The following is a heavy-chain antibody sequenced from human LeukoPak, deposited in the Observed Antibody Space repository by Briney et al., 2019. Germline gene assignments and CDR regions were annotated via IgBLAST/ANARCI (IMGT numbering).Heavy chain of an antibody. Sequence: PSEILSLTCTVSGGSISSSSYYWGWIRQPPGKGLEWIGSIYYSGSTYYNPSLKSRVTISIDTSKNQFSLKLSSVTAADTAVYYCARQGGTVVTSTQFDYWGQGTLVTVSS. J-gene: IGHJ4*02. V-gene: IGHV4-39*01. CDR3: ARQGGTVVTSTQFDY. CDR1: GGSISSSSYY. D-gene: IGHD4-23*01. CDR2: IYYSGST.